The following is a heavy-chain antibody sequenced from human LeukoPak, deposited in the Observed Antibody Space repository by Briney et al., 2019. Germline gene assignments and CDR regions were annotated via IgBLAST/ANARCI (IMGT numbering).Heavy chain of an antibody. CDR3: ASGTITIFGVVSPEHYYYYMDV. Sequence: SKTLSLTCTVSGGSISSYYRSWIRQPAGKGLEWIGRIYTSGSTNYNPSLKSRVTMSVDTSKNQFSLKLSSVTAADTAVYYCASGTITIFGVVSPEHYYYYMDVWGKGTTVTVSS. CDR2: IYTSGST. CDR1: GGSISSYY. J-gene: IGHJ6*03. V-gene: IGHV4-4*07. D-gene: IGHD3-3*01.